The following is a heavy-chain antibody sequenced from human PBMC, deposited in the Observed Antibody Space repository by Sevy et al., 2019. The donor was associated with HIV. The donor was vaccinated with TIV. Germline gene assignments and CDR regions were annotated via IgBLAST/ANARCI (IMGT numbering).Heavy chain of an antibody. Sequence: GGSLRLSCAASGFTFSSYSMNWVRQAPGKGLEWVSYISSSSSTIYYADSVKGRFTISRDNAKNSLYLQMNSLRAEDTAVYYCASDEIDAGVVVTADNAFDIWGQRTMVTVSS. V-gene: IGHV3-48*01. D-gene: IGHD2-21*02. CDR1: GFTFSSYS. CDR2: ISSSSSTI. CDR3: ASDEIDAGVVVTADNAFDI. J-gene: IGHJ3*02.